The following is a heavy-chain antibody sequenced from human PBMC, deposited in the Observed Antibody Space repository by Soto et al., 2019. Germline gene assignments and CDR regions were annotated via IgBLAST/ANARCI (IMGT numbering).Heavy chain of an antibody. D-gene: IGHD3-3*02. CDR3: ARLPSRHLVDY. J-gene: IGHJ4*02. CDR1: GGSMNSYH. V-gene: IGHV4-4*07. Sequence: SETLSLTCTVSGGSMNSYHWSWIRQPAGKGLEWIGHIHSSGSTNYNPSLKSRVTMSVDTSKNQFSLRLMSVTAADTAVYYCARLPSRHLVDYWGQGTLVTVSS. CDR2: IHSSGST.